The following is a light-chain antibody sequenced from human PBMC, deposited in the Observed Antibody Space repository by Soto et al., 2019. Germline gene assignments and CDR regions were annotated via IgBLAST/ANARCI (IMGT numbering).Light chain of an antibody. CDR2: DAS. Sequence: AIQLTQSPSSLSASVGDRVTITCRASQGISSALAWYKQKPGKTPKLLIYDASSLESGVPSRFSGSGTGKNFTLTISSLQPEDFATYYCQQFNSYPLTFGGGTKVDIK. CDR3: QQFNSYPLT. CDR1: QGISSA. J-gene: IGKJ4*01. V-gene: IGKV1-13*02.